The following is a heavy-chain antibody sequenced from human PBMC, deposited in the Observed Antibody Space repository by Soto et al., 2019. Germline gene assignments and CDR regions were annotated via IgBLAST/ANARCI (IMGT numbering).Heavy chain of an antibody. Sequence: QVQLQQWGAGLLKPSETLSLTCAVYGGSFSGYYWSWIRQPPGKGLEWIGEISHSGSTNYNPSLKSRVTIAVDTSKNQFSLKLSSVTAADTAVYYCARSWNYVRRWFDPWGQGTLVTVSS. CDR2: ISHSGST. V-gene: IGHV4-34*01. CDR3: ARSWNYVRRWFDP. J-gene: IGHJ5*02. D-gene: IGHD1-7*01. CDR1: GGSFSGYY.